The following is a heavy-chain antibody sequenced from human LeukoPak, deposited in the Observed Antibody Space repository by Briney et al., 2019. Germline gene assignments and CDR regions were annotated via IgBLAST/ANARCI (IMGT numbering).Heavy chain of an antibody. CDR3: ARDYDSSGYSYYFDY. V-gene: IGHV3-7*01. D-gene: IGHD3-22*01. J-gene: IGHJ4*02. CDR2: INQDGSEK. CDR1: GFSFSSNW. Sequence: GGSLRLSCAASGFSFSSNWMSWVGQAPGKGLEWVANINQDGSEKYYVDSVKGRFTISRDNSKNTLYLQMNSLRAEDTAVYYCARDYDSSGYSYYFDYWGQGTLVTVSS.